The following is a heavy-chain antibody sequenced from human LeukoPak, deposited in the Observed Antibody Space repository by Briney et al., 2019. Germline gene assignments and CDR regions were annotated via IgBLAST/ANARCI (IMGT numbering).Heavy chain of an antibody. CDR3: ASQGHHGKIVGTTLSYFYMDV. CDR2: INHRGST. J-gene: IGHJ6*03. CDR1: GGSFSGYY. Sequence: SETLSLTCAVYGGSFSGYYWSWIRQPPGKGLEWIGEINHRGSTNYNPSLKSRITISVETSKNTFSLKLSSVTDADTAFYYCASQGHHGKIVGTTLSYFYMDVWGKGTTVTVSS. D-gene: IGHD1-26*01. V-gene: IGHV4-34*01.